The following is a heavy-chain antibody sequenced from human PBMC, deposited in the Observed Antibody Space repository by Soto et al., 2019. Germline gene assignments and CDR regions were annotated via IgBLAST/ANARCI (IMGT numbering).Heavy chain of an antibody. Sequence: QVQLVESGGGVVQPGRSLRLSCAASGFTFSSYGMHWVRQAPGKGLEWVAVIWYDGSNKYYADSVKGRFTISRDNSKNTLYLQMNSLRAEDTAVYYCARVSDHIGLDYWGQGTLVTVSS. V-gene: IGHV3-33*01. CDR1: GFTFSSYG. D-gene: IGHD5-12*01. CDR3: ARVSDHIGLDY. CDR2: IWYDGSNK. J-gene: IGHJ4*02.